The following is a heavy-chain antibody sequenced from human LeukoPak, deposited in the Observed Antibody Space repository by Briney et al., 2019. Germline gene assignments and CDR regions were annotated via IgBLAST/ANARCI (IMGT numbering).Heavy chain of an antibody. V-gene: IGHV1-18*01. D-gene: IGHD1-26*01. Sequence: ASVKVSCKASGYTFTSYGISWVRQAPGQGLEWMGWISAYNGNTNYAQKRQGRVTMTTDTSTSTAYMELRSLRSDDTAVYYCARVRLGRYWFDPWGQGTLVTVSS. CDR2: ISAYNGNT. CDR3: ARVRLGRYWFDP. CDR1: GYTFTSYG. J-gene: IGHJ5*02.